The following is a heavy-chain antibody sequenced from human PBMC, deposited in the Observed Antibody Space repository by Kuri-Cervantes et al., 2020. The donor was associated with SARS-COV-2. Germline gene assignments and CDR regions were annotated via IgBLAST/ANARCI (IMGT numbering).Heavy chain of an antibody. D-gene: IGHD5-18*01. CDR3: AKVLGGYNHGRLFDL. CDR2: ISDTAFFI. Sequence: GGSLRLSCAASGFGVTSYNVNWVRQAPGRGLEWIASISDTAFFIYYADSVKGRFTISRDNARNSLSLQLNSLRVEDTALYYCAKVLGGYNHGRLFDLWGRGTLVTVSS. J-gene: IGHJ4*02. CDR1: GFGVTSYN. V-gene: IGHV3-21*01.